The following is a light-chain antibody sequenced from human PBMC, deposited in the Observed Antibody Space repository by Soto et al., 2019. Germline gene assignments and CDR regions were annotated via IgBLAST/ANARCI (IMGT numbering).Light chain of an antibody. V-gene: IGKV3-20*01. J-gene: IGKJ2*01. CDR1: QSVSSSY. Sequence: EIVLTQSPGTLSLSPGERATLSCRASQSVSSSYLAWYQQQPGQAPRPLIYGTSSRATGIPDRFSGSGSGTDFTLTISRLEPEDFAVYYCQQYGSSYTFGQGTQLEIK. CDR3: QQYGSSYT. CDR2: GTS.